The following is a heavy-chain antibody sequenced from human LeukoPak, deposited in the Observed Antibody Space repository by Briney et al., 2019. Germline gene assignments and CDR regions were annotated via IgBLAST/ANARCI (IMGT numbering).Heavy chain of an antibody. D-gene: IGHD2-15*01. V-gene: IGHV3-21*04. Sequence: GASLRLSCAASGFTFSSYSMNWVRQAPGQGLEWVSSINSSSSYIYYADSVMGRFTISRDNAKNSLYLQMNSLRAEDTAMYYCARDTRARGFCSGGSGSFFDYWGQGTLVTVSS. CDR2: INSSSSYI. CDR1: GFTFSSYS. CDR3: ARDTRARGFCSGGSGSFFDY. J-gene: IGHJ4*02.